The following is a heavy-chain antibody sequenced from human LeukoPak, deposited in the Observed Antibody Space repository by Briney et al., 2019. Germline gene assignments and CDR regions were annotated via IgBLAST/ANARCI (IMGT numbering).Heavy chain of an antibody. CDR3: ARSSSGYSYGYADY. CDR2: ISAYNGNT. CDR1: GYTFTGYG. V-gene: IGHV1-18*01. Sequence: GASVKVSCKASGYTFTGYGISWVRQAPGQGLEWMGWISAYNGNTNYAQKLQGRVTMTTDTSTSTAYMELRSLRSDDTAVYYCARSSSGYSYGYADYWGQGTLVTVSS. J-gene: IGHJ4*02. D-gene: IGHD5-18*01.